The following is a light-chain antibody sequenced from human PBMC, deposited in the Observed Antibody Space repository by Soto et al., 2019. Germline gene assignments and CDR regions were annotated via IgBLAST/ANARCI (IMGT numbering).Light chain of an antibody. Sequence: QGVVTQPPCVSGAPGQRVTISCTGSNSNIVAGYDVHWYQQLPGTAPKLLIYGNSNRPSGVPDRFSGSKSGTSASLTITGLQAEDEADYYCKSYGDSLSGYVFGTGTKVTVL. CDR2: GNS. J-gene: IGLJ1*01. CDR1: NSNIVAGYD. V-gene: IGLV1-40*01. CDR3: KSYGDSLSGYV.